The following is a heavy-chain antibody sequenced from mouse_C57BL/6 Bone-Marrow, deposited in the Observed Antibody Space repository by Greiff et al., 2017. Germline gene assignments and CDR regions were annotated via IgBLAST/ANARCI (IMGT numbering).Heavy chain of an antibody. CDR3: ARSDYYDYDAMDY. D-gene: IGHD2-1*01. J-gene: IGHJ4*01. Sequence: QVHVKQPGAELVRPGTSVKLSCKASGYTFTSYWMHWVKQRPGQGLEWIGVIDPSDSYTNYNQKFKGKATLTVDTSSSTAYMQLSSLTSEDSAVYYCARSDYYDYDAMDYWGQGTSVTVSS. CDR2: IDPSDSYT. CDR1: GYTFTSYW. V-gene: IGHV1-59*01.